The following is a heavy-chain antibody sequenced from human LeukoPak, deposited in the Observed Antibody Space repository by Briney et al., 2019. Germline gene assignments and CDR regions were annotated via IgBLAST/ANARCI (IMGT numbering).Heavy chain of an antibody. D-gene: IGHD3-10*01. CDR2: ISGSGGST. CDR1: GCTFSSYA. V-gene: IGHV3-23*01. CDR3: AKVTYYYGSGSEYYFDY. J-gene: IGHJ4*02. Sequence: GGSLRLSCAASGCTFSSYAMSWVRQPPGKGLDLVSAISGSGGSTYYADSVKGRFTISRDNSKNTLYLQMNSLRAEDTAVYYCAKVTYYYGSGSEYYFDYWGQGTLVTVSS.